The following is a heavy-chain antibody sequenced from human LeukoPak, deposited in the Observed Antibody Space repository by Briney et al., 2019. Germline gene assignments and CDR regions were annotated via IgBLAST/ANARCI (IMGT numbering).Heavy chain of an antibody. CDR2: ISGSGGST. CDR1: GFTFSSYA. V-gene: IGHV3-23*01. Sequence: PGGSLRLSCAPSGFTFSSYAMSWVRQAPGKGLEWVSAISGSGGSTYYADSVKGRFTISRDNSKNTLYLQMNSLRAEDTAVYYCAKGTSSSWDDSTDSWGQGTLVTVSS. CDR3: AKGTSSSWDDSTDS. J-gene: IGHJ4*02. D-gene: IGHD6-13*01.